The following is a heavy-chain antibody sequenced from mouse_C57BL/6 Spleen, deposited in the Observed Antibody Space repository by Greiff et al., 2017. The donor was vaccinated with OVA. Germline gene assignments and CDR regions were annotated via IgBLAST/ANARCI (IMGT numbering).Heavy chain of an antibody. CDR2: ISYDGSN. V-gene: IGHV3-6*01. CDR3: ARDLAVDY. J-gene: IGHJ2*01. CDR1: GYSITSGYY. Sequence: EVKLQESGPGLVKPSQSLSLTCSVTGYSITSGYYWNWIRQFPGNKLEWMGYISYDGSNNYNPSLKNRISITRDTSKNQFFLKLNSVTTEDTATYYCARDLAVDYWGQGTTLTVSS.